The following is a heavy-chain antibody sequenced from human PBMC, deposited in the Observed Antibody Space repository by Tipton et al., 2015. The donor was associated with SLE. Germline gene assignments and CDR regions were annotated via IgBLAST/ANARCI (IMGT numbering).Heavy chain of an antibody. J-gene: IGHJ4*02. CDR2: ISYDGSNK. CDR3: ASNYDSSGFYYFDY. V-gene: IGHV3-30*04. CDR1: GFNFGDQV. Sequence: SLRLSCSTSGFNFGDQVLSWVRQAPGKGLEWVAVISYDGSNKYYADSVKGRFTISRDNSKNTLYLQMNSLRAEDTAVYYCASNYDSSGFYYFDYWGQGTLVTVSS. D-gene: IGHD3-22*01.